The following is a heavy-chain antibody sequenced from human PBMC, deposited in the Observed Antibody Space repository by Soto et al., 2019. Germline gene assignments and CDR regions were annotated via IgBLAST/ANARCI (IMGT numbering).Heavy chain of an antibody. CDR1: GYTFTSYA. Sequence: GASVKVSCKASGYTFTSYAMHWVRQAPGQGLEWMGWINPNSGGTNYAQKFQGWVTMTRNTSISTAYMELSSLRSEDTAVYYCARDPLMAGAGAYFDYWGQGTLVTVSS. CDR3: ARDPLMAGAGAYFDY. J-gene: IGHJ4*02. V-gene: IGHV1-2*04. CDR2: INPNSGGT. D-gene: IGHD2-8*01.